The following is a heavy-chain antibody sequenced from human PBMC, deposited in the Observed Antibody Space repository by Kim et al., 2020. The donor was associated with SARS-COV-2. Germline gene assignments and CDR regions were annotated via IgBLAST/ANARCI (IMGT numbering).Heavy chain of an antibody. CDR1: GGSISSYY. V-gene: IGHV4-59*13. J-gene: IGHJ6*02. D-gene: IGHD6-13*01. CDR2: IYYSGST. Sequence: SETLSLTCTVSGGSISSYYWSWIRQPPGKGLEWIGYIYYSGSTNYNPSLKSRVTISVDTSKNQFSLKLSSVTAADTAVYYCARRLRGYSSSDYYGMDVWGQGTTVTVSS. CDR3: ARRLRGYSSSDYYGMDV.